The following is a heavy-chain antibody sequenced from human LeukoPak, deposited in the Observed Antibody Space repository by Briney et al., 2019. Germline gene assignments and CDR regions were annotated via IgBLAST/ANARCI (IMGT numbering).Heavy chain of an antibody. V-gene: IGHV3-7*01. Sequence: GGSLRLACAVSGLTFSSSWMDWVRQAPGKGLEWMASINPDGNKKYSADSVKGRFTISRDNAENSLYLQMNSLRVEDTAFYYCARDLAYSRLDYWGQGMLVTVSS. J-gene: IGHJ4*02. CDR1: GLTFSSSW. CDR2: INPDGNKK. D-gene: IGHD5-18*01. CDR3: ARDLAYSRLDY.